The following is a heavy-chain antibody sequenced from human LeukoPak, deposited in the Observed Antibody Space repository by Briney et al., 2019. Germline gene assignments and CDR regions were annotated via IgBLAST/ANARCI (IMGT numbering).Heavy chain of an antibody. CDR3: ARKGIAAAGAHPRTYYYYGMDV. V-gene: IGHV3-7*03. J-gene: IGHJ6*02. D-gene: IGHD6-13*01. Sequence: GGSLRLSCAASGFTFRSYWMSWVRQAPGKGLEWVANIKQDGSEKYYVDSVKGRFTISRDNAKNSLYLQMNSLRAEDTAVYYCARKGIAAAGAHPRTYYYYGMDVWGLGTTVTVSS. CDR1: GFTFRSYW. CDR2: IKQDGSEK.